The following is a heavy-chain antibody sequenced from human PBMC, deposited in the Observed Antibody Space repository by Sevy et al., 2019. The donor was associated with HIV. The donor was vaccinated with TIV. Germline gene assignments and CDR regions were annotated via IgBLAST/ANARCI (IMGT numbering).Heavy chain of an antibody. CDR1: GYTFSDYY. J-gene: IGHJ6*02. CDR3: ARGMSAYLLANGMDV. CDR2: INPNRGGT. Sequence: GASVKVSCKAYGYTFSDYYMHWVRLAPGQGLEWMGWINPNRGGTNYAHKFQGRVTMTRDTSISTAYMELSSLRSDDTAIYYCARGMSAYLLANGMDVWGQGTTVTVSS. D-gene: IGHD3-3*01. V-gene: IGHV1-2*07.